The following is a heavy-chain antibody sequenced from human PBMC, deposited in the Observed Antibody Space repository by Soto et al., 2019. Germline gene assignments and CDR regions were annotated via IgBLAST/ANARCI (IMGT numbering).Heavy chain of an antibody. CDR2: INPNSDGT. CDR3: ARVRRSSWNIAAAPVGYGMDV. J-gene: IGHJ6*02. Sequence: SAYSCIGYYGHWVRRAPAEGVEGMVWINPNSDGTNYAQKFQGRVTMTRDTTIRTAYMELSRLRSDDTVVSYCARVRRSSWNIAAAPVGYGMDVWGQGTMVTVSS. CDR1: AYSCIGYY. V-gene: IGHV1-2*02. D-gene: IGHD6-25*01.